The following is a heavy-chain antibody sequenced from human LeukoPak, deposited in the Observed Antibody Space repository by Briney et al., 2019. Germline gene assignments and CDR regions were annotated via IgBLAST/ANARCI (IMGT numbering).Heavy chain of an antibody. CDR2: IKQDGSEK. CDR3: ARDKRRDGYNFSNY. Sequence: AGGSLRLSCAASGFTFSGYWMSWVRQAPGKGLEWVANIKQDGSEKYYVDSVKGRFTISRDNAKNSLYLQMNSLRAEDTAVYYCARDKRRDGYNFSNYWGQGTLVTVSS. V-gene: IGHV3-7*01. CDR1: GFTFSGYW. D-gene: IGHD5-24*01. J-gene: IGHJ4*02.